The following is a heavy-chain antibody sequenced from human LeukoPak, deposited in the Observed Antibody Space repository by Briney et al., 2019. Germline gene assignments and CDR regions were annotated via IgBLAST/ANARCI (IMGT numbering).Heavy chain of an antibody. V-gene: IGHV1-2*02. Sequence: ASVKVSCKASGGTFSSYAISWVRQAPGRGLEWMGCINPNSGGTNYAQKFQGRVTMTRDTSISTAYMELSRLRSDDTAVYYCARDQTWSIAARPEKGWFDPWGQGTLVIVSS. CDR1: GGTFSSYA. J-gene: IGHJ5*02. CDR3: ARDQTWSIAARPEKGWFDP. CDR2: INPNSGGT. D-gene: IGHD6-6*01.